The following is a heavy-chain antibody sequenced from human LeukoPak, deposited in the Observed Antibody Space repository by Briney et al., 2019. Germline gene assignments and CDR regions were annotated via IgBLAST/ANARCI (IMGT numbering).Heavy chain of an antibody. CDR2: INPNSGGT. J-gene: IGHJ4*02. Sequence: ASVKVSCKASGYTFIGYYMHWVRQAPGQGLEWMGWINPNSGGTNYAQKCQGRVTMTRDRSISTAYMELSKLRSDDTAVYYCAKDHTIRGFDSWGQGTLVTVSS. D-gene: IGHD3-10*01. CDR3: AKDHTIRGFDS. CDR1: GYTFIGYY. V-gene: IGHV1-2*02.